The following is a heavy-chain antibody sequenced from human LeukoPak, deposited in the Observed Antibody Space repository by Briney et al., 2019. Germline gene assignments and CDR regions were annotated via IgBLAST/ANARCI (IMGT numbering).Heavy chain of an antibody. V-gene: IGHV3-30*03. Sequence: GGSLRLSCAASGFTFSSYGMHWVRQAPGKGLEWVAVISYDGSNKYYADSVKGRFTISRDNSKNTLFLQMNSLRAEDTAVYYCARAVGPYDYWGQGTLVTVSS. J-gene: IGHJ4*02. CDR2: ISYDGSNK. D-gene: IGHD3-10*01. CDR3: ARAVGPYDY. CDR1: GFTFSSYG.